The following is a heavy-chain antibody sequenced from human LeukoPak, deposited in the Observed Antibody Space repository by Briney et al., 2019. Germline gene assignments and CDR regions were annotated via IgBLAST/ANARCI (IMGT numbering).Heavy chain of an antibody. D-gene: IGHD1-26*01. Sequence: GGSLRLSCAASGFTFSSYAMHWVRQAPGKGLEYVSAISSNGGSTYYANSVKGRFTISRDNYKNTLYLQMGSLRAEDMAVYYCARSSGSYIGDVDYWGQGTLVTVSS. V-gene: IGHV3-64*01. J-gene: IGHJ4*02. CDR2: ISSNGGST. CDR3: ARSSGSYIGDVDY. CDR1: GFTFSSYA.